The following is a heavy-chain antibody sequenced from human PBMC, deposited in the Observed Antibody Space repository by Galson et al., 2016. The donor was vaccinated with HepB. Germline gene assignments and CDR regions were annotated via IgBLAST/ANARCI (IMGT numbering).Heavy chain of an antibody. Sequence: SETLSLTCVVSGGSVSSYYWSWIRQPPGKGLEWIGYIFHSGTTNYNPSLKSRVTISKDTPKNQFSLGLPSVTAADTAVYYCANSDSSGYTYHYYYSIDVWGPGTTVTVSS. V-gene: IGHV4-59*02. CDR2: IFHSGTT. D-gene: IGHD3-22*01. CDR3: ANSDSSGYTYHYYYSIDV. CDR1: GGSVSSYY. J-gene: IGHJ6*02.